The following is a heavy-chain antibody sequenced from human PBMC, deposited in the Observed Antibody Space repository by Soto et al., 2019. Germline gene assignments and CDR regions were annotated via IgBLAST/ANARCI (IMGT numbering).Heavy chain of an antibody. CDR3: ASGIQLWLRRINNGYSG. CDR1: GGTFSTYA. J-gene: IGHJ4*02. Sequence: QVQLVQSGAEVKKPESSVKVSCKAPGGTFSTYAISWVRQAPGQGLEWMGGIIPMFGTANYAQRFQDRVTSTADESTNTAYMEVSSLRSEDTAVYFCASGIQLWLRRINNGYSGWGQGTLVTVSS. CDR2: IIPMFGTA. V-gene: IGHV1-69*12. D-gene: IGHD5-18*01.